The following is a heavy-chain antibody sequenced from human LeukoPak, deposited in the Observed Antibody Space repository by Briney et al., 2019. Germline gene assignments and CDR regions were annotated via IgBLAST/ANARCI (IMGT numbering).Heavy chain of an antibody. CDR3: ARGGDILTGYYWDYFDC. J-gene: IGHJ4*02. V-gene: IGHV4-59*01. D-gene: IGHD3-9*01. Sequence: SETLSLTCAVYGGSFSGYYWSWIRQPPGKGLEWIGYIYCSGSTNYNPSLKSRVTISVDTSKNQFSLKLSSVTAADTAVYYCARGGDILTGYYWDYFDCWGQGTLVTVSS. CDR1: GGSFSGYY. CDR2: IYCSGST.